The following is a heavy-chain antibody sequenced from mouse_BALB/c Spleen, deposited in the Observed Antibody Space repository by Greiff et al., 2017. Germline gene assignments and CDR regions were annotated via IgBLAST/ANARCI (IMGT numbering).Heavy chain of an antibody. D-gene: IGHD2-4*01. CDR3: ARHDYDGGYYAMDY. V-gene: IGHV1S29*02. J-gene: IGHJ4*01. CDR2: IYPYNGGT. CDR1: GYTFTDYN. Sequence: VQLKESGPELVKPGASVKISCKASGYTFTDYNMHWVKQSHGKSLEWIGYIYPYNGGTGYNQKFKSKATLTVDNSSSTAYMELRSLTSEDSAVYYCARHDYDGGYYAMDYWGQGTSVTVSS.